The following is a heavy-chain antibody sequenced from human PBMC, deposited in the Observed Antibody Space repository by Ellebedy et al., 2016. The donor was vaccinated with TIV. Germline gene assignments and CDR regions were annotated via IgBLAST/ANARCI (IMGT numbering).Heavy chain of an antibody. CDR1: RFTFSSYD. D-gene: IGHD2-21*02. CDR3: ARVRFGDTAVDY. CDR2: IGTAGDT. Sequence: GGSLRLSCAASRFTFSSYDMHWVRQGTGQGLEWVSAIGTAGDTYYPGSVKGQFTISRENAKNSLYLQMNSLRAEDTAVYYCARVRFGDTAVDYWGQGTLVTVSS. V-gene: IGHV3-13*01. J-gene: IGHJ4*03.